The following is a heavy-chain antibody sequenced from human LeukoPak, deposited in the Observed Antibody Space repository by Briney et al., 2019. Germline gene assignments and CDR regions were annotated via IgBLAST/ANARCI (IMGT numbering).Heavy chain of an antibody. Sequence: GGSLRLSCAASEFTFSNYDMHWVRQAPGKGLEWVAVISYDGSNKYYVDSVKGRFTISRDNSKNTLYLQMNSLRAEDTAVYYCAKGYGPYYYDSSLDIWGQGTMVTVSS. CDR2: ISYDGSNK. V-gene: IGHV3-30*18. CDR3: AKGYGPYYYDSSLDI. CDR1: EFTFSNYD. J-gene: IGHJ3*02. D-gene: IGHD3-22*01.